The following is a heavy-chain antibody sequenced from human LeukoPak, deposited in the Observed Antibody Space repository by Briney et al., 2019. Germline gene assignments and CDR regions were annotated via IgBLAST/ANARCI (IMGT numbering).Heavy chain of an antibody. V-gene: IGHV4-39*07. Sequence: PSETLSLTCNVSGGSISSSSYYWGWIRQPPGKGLEWIGSIYYSGSTYYNPSLKSRVTISVDTSKNQFSLKLSSVTAADTAVYYCASTNTVTTSVYWGQGTLVTVSS. J-gene: IGHJ4*02. CDR2: IYYSGST. CDR3: ASTNTVTTSVY. D-gene: IGHD4-17*01. CDR1: GGSISSSSYY.